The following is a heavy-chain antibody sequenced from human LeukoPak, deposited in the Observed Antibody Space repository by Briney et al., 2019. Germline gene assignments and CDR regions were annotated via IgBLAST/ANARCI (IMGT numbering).Heavy chain of an antibody. CDR1: GFTFSSYA. J-gene: IGHJ3*02. V-gene: IGHV3-64*01. CDR2: ISSNGGST. D-gene: IGHD1-26*01. CDR3: AREGWDDAFDI. Sequence: GGSLRLSCAASGFTFSSYAMHWVRQAPGKGLEYVSAISSNGGSTYYANSVKGRFTISRDNSKNTLYLQMGSLRAEDMAVYYCAREGWDDAFDIWGQGTMVTVSS.